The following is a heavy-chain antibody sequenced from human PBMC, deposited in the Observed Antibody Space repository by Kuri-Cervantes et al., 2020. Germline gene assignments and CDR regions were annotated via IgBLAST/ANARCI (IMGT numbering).Heavy chain of an antibody. D-gene: IGHD4-17*01. V-gene: IGHV3-43D*04. J-gene: IGHJ4*02. CDR1: GFTFDDYA. CDR3: AKDLIHYGDYEVDY. Sequence: GGSLRLPCAASGFTFDDYAMHWVRQAPGKGLEWVSLISWDGGSTYYADSVKGRFTISRDNSKNSLYLQMNSLRAEDTALYYCAKDLIHYGDYEVDYWGQGTLVTVSS. CDR2: ISWDGGST.